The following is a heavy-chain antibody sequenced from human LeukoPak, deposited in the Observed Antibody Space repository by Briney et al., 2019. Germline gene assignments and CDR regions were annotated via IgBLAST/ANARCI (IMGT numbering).Heavy chain of an antibody. CDR2: IKQDGSEK. Sequence: PGGSLRLSCAASGFTFSRYWMSWVRQAPGKGLELVANIKQDGSEKYFVDSVKGRFTISRDNSKNTLYLQMNSLRAEDTAVYYCAKGYCSSTSCYMDYYYYMDVWGKGTTVTVSS. D-gene: IGHD2-2*02. CDR1: GFTFSRYW. V-gene: IGHV3-7*01. J-gene: IGHJ6*03. CDR3: AKGYCSSTSCYMDYYYYMDV.